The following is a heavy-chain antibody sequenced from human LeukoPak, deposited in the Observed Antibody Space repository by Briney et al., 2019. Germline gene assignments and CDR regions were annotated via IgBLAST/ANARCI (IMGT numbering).Heavy chain of an antibody. V-gene: IGHV1-69*13. Sequence: ASVKVSCKASGGTFSSYAINWVRQAPGQGLEWMGGIIPIFGTANYAQKFQGRVTITADESTSTAYMELSSLRSEDTAVYYCARSPLYYDFWSGYRPSLIDGMDVWGQGTTVTVSS. CDR2: IIPIFGTA. CDR1: GGTFSSYA. J-gene: IGHJ6*02. CDR3: ARSPLYYDFWSGYRPSLIDGMDV. D-gene: IGHD3-3*01.